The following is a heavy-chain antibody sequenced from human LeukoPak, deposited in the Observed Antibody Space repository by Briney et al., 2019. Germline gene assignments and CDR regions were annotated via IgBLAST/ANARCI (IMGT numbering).Heavy chain of an antibody. V-gene: IGHV1-46*01. CDR2: INPSGGST. D-gene: IGHD1-7*01. CDR1: VYTFTIYY. CDR3: ARVPAITGTTEASRGGFGFDY. Sequence: LWASVKVSCKASVYTFTIYYMHWVRQAPGQGLEWMGIINPSGGSTSYAQKFQGRVTMTRDMSTSTVYMELSSLRSEDTAVYYCARVPAITGTTEASRGGFGFDYWGQGTVVTVSS. J-gene: IGHJ4*02.